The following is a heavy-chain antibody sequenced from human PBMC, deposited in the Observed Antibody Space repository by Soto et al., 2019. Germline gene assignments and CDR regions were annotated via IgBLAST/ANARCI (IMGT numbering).Heavy chain of an antibody. J-gene: IGHJ4*02. CDR3: AHRTGFDY. CDR1: GYTFSSFD. Sequence: EVQLWESGGGLVQPGGSLRLSCAVSGYTFSSFDMSWVRQAPGKGLEWVSTISGSGGGTNYADSVKGRFTISRDISTYTVYVQMNSLRAEDTAVYYCAHRTGFDYWGQGALVTVSS. CDR2: ISGSGGGT. V-gene: IGHV3-23*01.